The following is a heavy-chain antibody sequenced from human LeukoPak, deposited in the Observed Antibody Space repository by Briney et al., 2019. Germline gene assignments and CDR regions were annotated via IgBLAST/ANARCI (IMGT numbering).Heavy chain of an antibody. J-gene: IGHJ4*02. CDR2: IWNDGSSK. CDR3: AKPTRGSGGSFLIDY. CDR1: GFSFSSHG. Sequence: PGGSLRLSCAASGFSFSSHGMHWVRQSPGRGLEWVADIWNDGSSKYYVDSVKGRFTISRDNSKNTLYLQMDSLRGDDTAVYYCAKPTRGSGGSFLIDYWGQGTLVTVSS. V-gene: IGHV3-33*06. D-gene: IGHD2-15*01.